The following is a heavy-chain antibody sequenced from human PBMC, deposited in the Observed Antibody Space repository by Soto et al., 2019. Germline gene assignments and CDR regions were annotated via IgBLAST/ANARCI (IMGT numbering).Heavy chain of an antibody. V-gene: IGHV3-23*01. CDR2: ISGSGGST. CDR1: GFTFSSYA. J-gene: IGHJ5*02. Sequence: EVQLLESGGGLVQPGGSLRLSCAASGFTFSSYAMSWVRQAPGKGLEWVSAISGSGGSTYYADSVKGRFTISRDNSKNTLYLQMNSLRAEDTAVYYCAKEEEEGYPRDNWFDPWGQGTLVTVSS. CDR3: AKEEEEGYPRDNWFDP. D-gene: IGHD3-16*02.